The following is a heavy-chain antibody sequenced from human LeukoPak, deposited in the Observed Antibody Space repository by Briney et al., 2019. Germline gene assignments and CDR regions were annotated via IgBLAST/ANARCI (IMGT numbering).Heavy chain of an antibody. CDR2: IKQDGSEK. CDR1: GFTFSSYW. J-gene: IGHJ4*02. D-gene: IGHD3-3*01. V-gene: IGHV3-7*01. CDR3: ARDKGGPYYDFWSGYYPEYFDY. Sequence: GGSLRLSCAASGFTFSSYWMSWVRQAPGKGLEWVANIKQDGSEKYYVDSVKGRFNISRDNAKNSLYLQMNILRAEDTAVYYCARDKGGPYYDFWSGYYPEYFDYWGQGTLVTVSS.